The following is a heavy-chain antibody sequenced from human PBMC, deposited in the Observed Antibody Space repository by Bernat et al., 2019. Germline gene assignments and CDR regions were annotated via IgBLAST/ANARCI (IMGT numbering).Heavy chain of an antibody. CDR1: GSTFVSYA. J-gene: IGHJ4*02. D-gene: IGHD3-3*01. CDR2: ISYDGSNK. Sequence: QFHRLRSGGGVVQPGGSLGPPWQAPGSTFVSYAFPWSGQAPAKGLGWVAVISYDGSNKYYADSVKGRFTISRDNSKNTLYLQMNSLRAEDTAVYYCKLRFLEWSDYWGQGTLVTVSS. V-gene: IGHV3-30-3*01. CDR3: KLRFLEWSDY.